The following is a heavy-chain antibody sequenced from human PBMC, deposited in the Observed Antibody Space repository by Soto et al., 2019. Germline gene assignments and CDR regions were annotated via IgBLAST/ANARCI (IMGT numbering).Heavy chain of an antibody. CDR1: GYSFTSYW. J-gene: IGHJ4*02. CDR2: IYPGDSDT. CDR3: ARTTEAAAGPNYFDY. V-gene: IGHV5-51*01. D-gene: IGHD6-13*01. Sequence: GESLKISCKGSGYSFTSYWIGWVRQMPGKGLEWMGTIYPGDSDTRYSPSFQGQVTISADKSTSTAYLQWSSLKASDTAMYYCARTTEAAAGPNYFDYWGQGTLVTVSS.